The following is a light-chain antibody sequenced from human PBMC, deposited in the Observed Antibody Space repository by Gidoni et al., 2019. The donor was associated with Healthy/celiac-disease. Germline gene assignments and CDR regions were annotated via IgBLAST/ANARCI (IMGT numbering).Light chain of an antibody. V-gene: IGKV3-15*01. CDR2: GAS. J-gene: IGKJ4*01. Sequence: EIVMTQSPATLSVSPGERATLSCRASQSVSSNLAWYQQKPGQAPRLLIYGASTRAPGIPARVSGSGSGTEFTLTISSLQSEDFAVYYCQQYNNWPYFGGGTKVEIK. CDR3: QQYNNWPY. CDR1: QSVSSN.